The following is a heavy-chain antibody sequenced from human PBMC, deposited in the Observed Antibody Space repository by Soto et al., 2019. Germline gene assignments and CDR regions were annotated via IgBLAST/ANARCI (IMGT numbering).Heavy chain of an antibody. V-gene: IGHV4-31*03. J-gene: IGHJ5*02. CDR1: GGSISSGGYY. CDR3: ARAWVGGTILLFDP. CDR2: IYYSGST. Sequence: PSETLSLTCTVSGGSISSGGYYWSWIRQHPGKGLEWIGYIYYSGSTYYNPSLKSRVTISVDTSKNQFSLKLSSVTAADTAVYYCARAWVGGTILLFDPWGQGTLVTVS. D-gene: IGHD1-7*01.